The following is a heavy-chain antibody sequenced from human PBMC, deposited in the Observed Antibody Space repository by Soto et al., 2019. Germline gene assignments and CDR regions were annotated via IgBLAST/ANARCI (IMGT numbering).Heavy chain of an antibody. D-gene: IGHD3-10*01. CDR3: AKGLTMVRGVYFDY. J-gene: IGHJ4*02. CDR1: GFNFDDYA. Sequence: EVQLVESGGGLVQPGRSLRLSCAASGFNFDDYAMHWVRQAPGKGLEWVSGINWNSGSIAYADSVKGRFTISRDNAKNSLYLQMNSLRAEDTALYYCAKGLTMVRGVYFDYWGQGTLVTVSS. CDR2: INWNSGSI. V-gene: IGHV3-9*01.